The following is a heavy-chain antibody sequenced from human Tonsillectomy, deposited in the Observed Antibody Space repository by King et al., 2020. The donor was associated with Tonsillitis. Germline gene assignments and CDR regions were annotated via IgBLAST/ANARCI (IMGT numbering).Heavy chain of an antibody. CDR2: IKQDGSEK. CDR3: ARGGIGSGWYPFDY. V-gene: IGHV3-7*03. J-gene: IGHJ4*02. D-gene: IGHD6-19*01. Sequence: VQLVESGGGLVQPGGSLRLSCAASGFTFSSYWMSWVRQAPGKGLEWVANIKQDGSEKYYVDSVKGRFTISRDNAKNSLYLQMNSLRAGDTAVYYCARGGIGSGWYPFDYWGQGTLVTVSS. CDR1: GFTFSSYW.